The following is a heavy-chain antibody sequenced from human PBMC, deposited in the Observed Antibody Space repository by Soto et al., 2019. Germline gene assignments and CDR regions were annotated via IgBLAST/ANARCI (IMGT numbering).Heavy chain of an antibody. J-gene: IGHJ4*02. V-gene: IGHV3-48*02. CDR1: GFTFSTHS. CDR2: ISSTGETK. CDR3: ARDLRLPDY. Sequence: EVQLVESGGGLVQPGGSLRLSCAASGFTFSTHSMDWVRQAPGKGLEWISFISSTGETKYYADSVKGRFTISRDNAKNSLYLQMESLRDEDTAVYYCARDLRLPDYWGQGTLDTVSS. D-gene: IGHD4-17*01.